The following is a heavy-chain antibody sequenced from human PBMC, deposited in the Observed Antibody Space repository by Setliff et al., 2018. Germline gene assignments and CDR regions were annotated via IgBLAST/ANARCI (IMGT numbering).Heavy chain of an antibody. J-gene: IGHJ3*01. CDR2: INPNSGDT. CDR1: GYIFNTFG. D-gene: IGHD4-4*01. V-gene: IGHV1-2*02. Sequence: ASVKVSCKASGYIFNTFGINWVRPAPGQGLDWMGWINPNSGDTHSAQKFQGRVTMTRDTSINTAYMELGSLRSDDTAVYYCATDHYNRFDVWGQGTMVTVSS. CDR3: ATDHYNRFDV.